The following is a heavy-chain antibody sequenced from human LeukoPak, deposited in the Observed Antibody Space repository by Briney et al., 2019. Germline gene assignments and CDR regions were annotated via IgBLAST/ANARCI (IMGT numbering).Heavy chain of an antibody. CDR1: GGSISSSSYY. CDR3: ARLGGSEGAFDI. CDR2: IYTSGST. V-gene: IGHV4-39*07. Sequence: SETLSLTCTVSGGSISSSSYYWGWIRQPPGKGLEWIGRIYTSGSTNYNPSLKSRVTMSVDTSKNQFSLKLSSVTAADTAVYYCARLGGSEGAFDIWGQGTMVTVSS. J-gene: IGHJ3*02. D-gene: IGHD1-26*01.